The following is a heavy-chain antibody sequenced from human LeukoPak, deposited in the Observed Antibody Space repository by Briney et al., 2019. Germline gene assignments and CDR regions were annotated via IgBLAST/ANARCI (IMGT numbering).Heavy chain of an antibody. CDR1: GGTFSSYA. CDR3: AREKRYGYGTAYYFDY. V-gene: IGHV1-69*05. CDR2: IIPIFGTA. J-gene: IGHJ4*02. Sequence: SVKVSCKASGGTFSSYAISWVRQAPGQGLEWMGRIIPIFGTANYAQRFQGTVTTTTDESTSTAYMELSSLRSEDTAVYYCAREKRYGYGTAYYFDYWGQGTLVTVSS. D-gene: IGHD5-18*01.